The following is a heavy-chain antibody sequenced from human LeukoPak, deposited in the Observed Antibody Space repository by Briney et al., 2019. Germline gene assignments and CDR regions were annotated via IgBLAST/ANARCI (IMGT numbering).Heavy chain of an antibody. CDR1: GYTFTGYY. D-gene: IGHD3-22*01. CDR2: INPNSGGT. Sequence: ASVKVSRKASGYTFTGYYMHWVRQAPGQGPEWMGWINPNSGGTNYAQKFQGRATMTRDTSISTAYMELSRLRSDDTAVYYCARDQDSSGRNWFDPWGQGTLVTVSS. V-gene: IGHV1-2*02. CDR3: ARDQDSSGRNWFDP. J-gene: IGHJ5*02.